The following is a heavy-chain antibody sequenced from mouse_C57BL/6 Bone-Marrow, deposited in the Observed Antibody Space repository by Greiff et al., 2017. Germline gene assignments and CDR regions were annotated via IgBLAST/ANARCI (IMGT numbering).Heavy chain of an antibody. CDR2: IYPRSGNT. CDR1: GYTFTSYG. D-gene: IGHD2-1*01. CDR3: ARDGIYYGNYGWFAY. V-gene: IGHV1-81*01. J-gene: IGHJ3*01. Sequence: QVQLQQSGAELARPGASVKLSCKASGYTFTSYGISWVKQRTGQGLEWIGEIYPRSGNTYYNEKFKGKATLTADKSSSTAYMELRSLTSEDSAVYFCARDGIYYGNYGWFAYWGQGTLVTGSA.